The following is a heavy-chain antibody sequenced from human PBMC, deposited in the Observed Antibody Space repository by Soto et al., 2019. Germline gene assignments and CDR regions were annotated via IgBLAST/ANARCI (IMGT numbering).Heavy chain of an antibody. CDR3: ARPVVEHSSSPGWLDP. CDR1: GGSISSGDYY. V-gene: IGHV4-30-4*01. J-gene: IGHJ5*02. Sequence: PSETLSLTCTVSGGSISSGDYYWSWIRQPPGKGLEWIGYIYYSGSTYYNPSLKSRVTISVDTSKNQFSLKLSSVTAADTAVYYCARPVVEHSSSPGWLDPCGQGPLVTVYS. CDR2: IYYSGST. D-gene: IGHD6-6*01.